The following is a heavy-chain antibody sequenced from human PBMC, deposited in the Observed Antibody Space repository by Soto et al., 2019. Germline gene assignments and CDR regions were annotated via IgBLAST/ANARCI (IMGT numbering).Heavy chain of an antibody. CDR3: AKRGSGSYYDY. Sequence: EVQLLESGGGLVQPGGSLRLSCAASGFTFSSYAMRWVRQAPGKGLEWGSAISGSGGSTYYADSVKGRFTIPRDNSKNTRYLQMNSLRAEDRAVYYCAKRGSGSYYDYWGQGTLVTVSS. CDR1: GFTFSSYA. D-gene: IGHD3-10*01. CDR2: ISGSGGST. J-gene: IGHJ4*02. V-gene: IGHV3-23*01.